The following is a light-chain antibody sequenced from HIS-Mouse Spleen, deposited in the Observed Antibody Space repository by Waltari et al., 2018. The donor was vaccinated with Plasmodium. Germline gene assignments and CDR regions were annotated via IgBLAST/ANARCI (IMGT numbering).Light chain of an antibody. CDR3: NSRDSSGNHWV. J-gene: IGLJ3*02. V-gene: IGLV3-19*01. Sequence: SSELTQDPAVSVALGQTVRITCQGDSLRSYYASWYQQKHGQAPVLVIYGKNNRPSGIPDRFSGSSSGNTASLTITGAQAEDEADYYCNSRDSSGNHWVFGGGTKLTVL. CDR2: GKN. CDR1: SLRSYY.